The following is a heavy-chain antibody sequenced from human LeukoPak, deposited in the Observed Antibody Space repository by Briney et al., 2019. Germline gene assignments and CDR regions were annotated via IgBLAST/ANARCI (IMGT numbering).Heavy chain of an antibody. Sequence: ASGKVSCKASGYIFTNYYIHWVRQAPGQGLEWMGTINLIGGSTNYAQKLQGRVTMTGDMSTSTVYMGVSSLRSEDTAVYYCAREGARLYYYMDVLGKGPTVTVSS. V-gene: IGHV1-46*04. CDR2: INLIGGST. CDR3: AREGARLYYYMDV. CDR1: GYIFTNYY. J-gene: IGHJ6*03.